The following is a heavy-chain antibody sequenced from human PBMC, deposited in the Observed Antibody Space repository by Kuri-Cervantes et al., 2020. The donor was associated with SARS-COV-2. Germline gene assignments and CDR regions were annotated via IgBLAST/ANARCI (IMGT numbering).Heavy chain of an antibody. D-gene: IGHD5-24*01. V-gene: IGHV1-69*06. CDR2: IIPIFGTA. J-gene: IGHJ4*02. Sequence: AVQDTCKASGGTFSSYAISWVRQAPGQGLEWMGGIIPIFGTANYAQKFQGRVTITADKSTSTVYMELSSLRSEDTAVYYCARDAIRDGYNEGYWGQGTLVTVSS. CDR1: GGTFSSYA. CDR3: ARDAIRDGYNEGY.